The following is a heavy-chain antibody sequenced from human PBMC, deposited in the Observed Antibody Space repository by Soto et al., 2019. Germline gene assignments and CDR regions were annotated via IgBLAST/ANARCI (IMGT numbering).Heavy chain of an antibody. V-gene: IGHV2-5*01. CDR2: IYWNDDE. CDR3: ARRLWDSSGWHPFDS. J-gene: IGHJ4*02. Sequence: QSTLKESGPPLVKPTQTLTLTCTLSGVSVSTTGVGVAWIRQPPGKALECLALIYWNDDERYSPSLKSRLTISKDISKNQVVLTMANMDPVDAATYYCARRLWDSSGWHPFDSWGQGALVTVSS. D-gene: IGHD6-19*01. CDR1: GVSVSTTGVG.